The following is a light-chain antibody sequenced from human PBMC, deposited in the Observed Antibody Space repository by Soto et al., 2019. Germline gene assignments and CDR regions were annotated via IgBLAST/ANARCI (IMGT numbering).Light chain of an antibody. Sequence: QSALTQPASVSGSPGQSITISCTGSSSDIGSFDLVSWYQQHPGKAPKLMIYEGSKRPSGVSNRFSGSKSGDTASLTISGLQAEDEADYYCSSFADYNTFVFGSGTKLTVL. CDR1: SSDIGSFDL. CDR2: EGS. V-gene: IGLV2-23*01. CDR3: SSFADYNTFV. J-gene: IGLJ1*01.